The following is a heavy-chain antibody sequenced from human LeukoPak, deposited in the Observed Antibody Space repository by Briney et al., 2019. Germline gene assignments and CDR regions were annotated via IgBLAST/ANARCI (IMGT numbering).Heavy chain of an antibody. Sequence: ASVKVSCKASGGTFSSNTISWVRQAPGQGLECMGGIIPIFGTANYAQKFQGRVTITADESTSTAYMELSSLRYEDTAVYYCARVWCSGGSCYSSRGAFDIWGKGTMVRLF. CDR3: ARVWCSGGSCYSSRGAFDI. D-gene: IGHD2-15*01. J-gene: IGHJ3*02. V-gene: IGHV1-69*13. CDR1: GGTFSSNT. CDR2: IIPIFGTA.